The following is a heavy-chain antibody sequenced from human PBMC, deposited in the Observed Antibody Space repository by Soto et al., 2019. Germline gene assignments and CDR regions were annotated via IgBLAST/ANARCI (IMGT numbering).Heavy chain of an antibody. CDR3: NIAVAGYYFDY. V-gene: IGHV1-69*02. CDR2: IIPILGIA. J-gene: IGHJ4*02. D-gene: IGHD6-19*01. Sequence: SVKVSCKASGGTFSSYTISWVRQAPGQGLEWMGRIIPILGIANYAQKFQGRVTITADKSTSTAYMELSSLRSEDTAVYYCNIAVAGYYFDYWGQGTLVTVSS. CDR1: GGTFSSYT.